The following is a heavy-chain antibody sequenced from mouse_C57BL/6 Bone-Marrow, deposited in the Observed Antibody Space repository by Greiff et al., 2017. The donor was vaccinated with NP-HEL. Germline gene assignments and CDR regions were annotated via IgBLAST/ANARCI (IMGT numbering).Heavy chain of an antibody. J-gene: IGHJ2*01. CDR3: AVYYGSSPYY. Sequence: QVQLKQPGAELVRPGSSVKLSCKASGYTFTSYWMHWVKQRPIQGLEWIGNIDPSDSETHYNQKFKDKATLTVDKSSSTAYMQLCSLTSEDSAVYYCAVYYGSSPYYWGQGTTLTVSS. CDR1: GYTFTSYW. CDR2: IDPSDSET. D-gene: IGHD1-1*01. V-gene: IGHV1-52*01.